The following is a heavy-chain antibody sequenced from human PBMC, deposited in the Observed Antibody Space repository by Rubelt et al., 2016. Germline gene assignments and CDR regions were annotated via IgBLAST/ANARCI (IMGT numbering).Heavy chain of an antibody. CDR1: GFTFKNAW. J-gene: IGHJ6*02. Sequence: AAGFTFKNAWMNWVRQAPGKGLEWVGRIKIGMYSGAADYAAPVKGRFTMSRDDSKNTLYLQMNSLKTEDTAVYYCAPLLDFYGLDVWGQGTTVTVSS. CDR2: IKIGMYSGAA. V-gene: IGHV3-15*07. CDR3: APLLDFYGLDV. D-gene: IGHD2-15*01.